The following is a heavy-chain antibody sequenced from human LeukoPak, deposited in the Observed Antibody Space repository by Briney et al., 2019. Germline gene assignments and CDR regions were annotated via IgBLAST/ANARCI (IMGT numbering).Heavy chain of an antibody. D-gene: IGHD6-19*01. J-gene: IGHJ4*02. CDR1: GFTFSSYW. CDR3: ARTGHSSGWSAYFDY. Sequence: GGSLRLSCAASGFTFSSYWMSWVRQAPGKGLEWVANIKQDGSEKYYVDSVKGRFTISRDDAKNSLYLQMNSLRVEDTAVYYCARTGHSSGWSAYFDYWGQGTLVTVSS. V-gene: IGHV3-7*01. CDR2: IKQDGSEK.